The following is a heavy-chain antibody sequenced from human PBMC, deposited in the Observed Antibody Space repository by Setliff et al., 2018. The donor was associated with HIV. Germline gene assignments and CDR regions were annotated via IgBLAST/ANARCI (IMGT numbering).Heavy chain of an antibody. CDR2: IYYSGST. J-gene: IGHJ6*02. V-gene: IGHV4-59*12. CDR1: GGSISSYY. D-gene: IGHD2-2*01. Sequence: PSETLSLTCTVSGGSISSYYWSWIRQPPGKGLEWIGYIYYSGSTNYNPSLKSRVTISLDTSKNQFSLKLSSVTAADTAVYYCARGGCSSTSCYNYYYYGMDVWGQGTTVTVSS. CDR3: ARGGCSSTSCYNYYYYGMDV.